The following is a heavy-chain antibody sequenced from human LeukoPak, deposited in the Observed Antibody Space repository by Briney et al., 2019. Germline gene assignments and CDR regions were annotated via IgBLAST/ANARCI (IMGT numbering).Heavy chain of an antibody. CDR3: AVSLQAPTYYDFCSGYSDRDLGFDY. D-gene: IGHD3-3*01. Sequence: PGRSLRLSCAASGFTFSSYGMHWLRQAPGKGLEWVAVIWYDGSNKYYADSVKGRFTISRDNSKNTLYLQMNSLRAEDTAVYYCAVSLQAPTYYDFCSGYSDRDLGFDYWGQGTLVTVSS. J-gene: IGHJ4*02. CDR1: GFTFSSYG. V-gene: IGHV3-33*01. CDR2: IWYDGSNK.